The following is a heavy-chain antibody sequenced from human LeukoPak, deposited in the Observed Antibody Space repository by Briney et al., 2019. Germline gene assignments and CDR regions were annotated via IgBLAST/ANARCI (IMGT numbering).Heavy chain of an antibody. CDR2: ISYDGSNK. J-gene: IGHJ4*02. D-gene: IGHD6-13*01. CDR1: GFTFSSHA. Sequence: PGRSLRLSCAASGFTFSSHAMHWVRQAPGKGLEWVAVISYDGSNKYYADSVKGRFTISRDNSKNTLYLQMNSLRAEDTAVYYCAREPPSIAAAPTDYWGQGTLVTVSS. CDR3: AREPPSIAAAPTDY. V-gene: IGHV3-30-3*01.